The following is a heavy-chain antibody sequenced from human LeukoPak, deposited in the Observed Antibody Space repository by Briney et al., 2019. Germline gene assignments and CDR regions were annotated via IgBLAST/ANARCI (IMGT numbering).Heavy chain of an antibody. D-gene: IGHD3-3*01. CDR3: ARRSGYSWFDP. CDR1: GSRFTSYW. V-gene: IGHV5-51*01. Sequence: GAALQISCKGSGSRFTSYWIGWVRQLPGKGLEGMGIIYPGDCDTRYSPSFQGQVTISADKSISTAYLQWSSLKASYTAMYYCARRSGYSWFDPWGRGTLVTVSS. J-gene: IGHJ5*02. CDR2: IYPGDCDT.